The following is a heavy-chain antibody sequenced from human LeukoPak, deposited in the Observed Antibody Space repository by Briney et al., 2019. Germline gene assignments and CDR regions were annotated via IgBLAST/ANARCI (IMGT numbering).Heavy chain of an antibody. CDR2: ISGSGGST. J-gene: IGHJ6*02. CDR3: ARDDRFNIYCSSTSCYPPSYGMDV. Sequence: GGSLRLSCAASGFTFSSYAMSWVRQAPGKGLEWVSAISGSGGSTYYADSVKGRFTISRDNSKNTLYLQMNSLRAEDTAVYYCARDDRFNIYCSSTSCYPPSYGMDVWGQGATVTVSS. CDR1: GFTFSSYA. D-gene: IGHD2-2*01. V-gene: IGHV3-23*01.